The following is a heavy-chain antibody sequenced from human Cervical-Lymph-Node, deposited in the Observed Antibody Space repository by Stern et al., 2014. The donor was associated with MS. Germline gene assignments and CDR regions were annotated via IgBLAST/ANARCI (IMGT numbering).Heavy chain of an antibody. V-gene: IGHV4-61*02. CDR3: ARHTTMTSLDY. J-gene: IGHJ4*02. Sequence: VQLVESGPGLVKPSQTLSVTCTVSGGSITSGSYYWSWIRQPAGKGLEWIGRVYIGRSTDYNPSLKSRVTKSEEPSKNQFSLKLRSVTAADTAIYYCARHTTMTSLDYWGQGTLVTVSS. D-gene: IGHD1-1*01. CDR2: VYIGRST. CDR1: GGSITSGSYY.